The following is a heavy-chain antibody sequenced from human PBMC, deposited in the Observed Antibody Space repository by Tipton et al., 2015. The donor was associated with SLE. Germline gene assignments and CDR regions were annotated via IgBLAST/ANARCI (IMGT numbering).Heavy chain of an antibody. CDR2: ISYDASYE. CDR1: GFTFNSYA. V-gene: IGHV3-30*04. Sequence: QLVQSGGGVVQPGMSLRLSCAASGFTFNSYAMHWVRQAPGKGLEWVALISYDASYEYYADSVKGRFTISRDNSKNTLYLQMSSLRAEDTAVYYCARDRGSWGYYMDVWGQGTTVAVSS. CDR3: ARDRGSWGYYMDV. J-gene: IGHJ6*01. D-gene: IGHD6-13*01.